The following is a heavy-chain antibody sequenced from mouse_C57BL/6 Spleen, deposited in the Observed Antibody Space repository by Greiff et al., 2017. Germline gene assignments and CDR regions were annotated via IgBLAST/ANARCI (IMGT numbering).Heavy chain of an antibody. CDR1: GFTFSDAW. J-gene: IGHJ4*01. V-gene: IGHV6-6*01. CDR2: IRNKANNPAT. D-gene: IGHD1-3*01. CDR3: VKGGIFYAMDY. Sequence: EVNLVESGGGLVQPGGSMKLSCAASGFTFSDAWMDWVRQSPEKGLEWVAEIRNKANNPATYYAESVKGRFTISRYDSKSSVYLQMNSLRAEDTGIHYCVKGGIFYAMDYWGQGTSVTVSS.